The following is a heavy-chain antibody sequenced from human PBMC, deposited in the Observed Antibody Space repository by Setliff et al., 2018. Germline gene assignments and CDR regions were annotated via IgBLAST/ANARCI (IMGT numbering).Heavy chain of an antibody. J-gene: IGHJ4*02. CDR2: IDWDGDK. CDR1: GFSLTTSGTC. CDR3: ARSRYELPHYYFDY. D-gene: IGHD1-7*01. V-gene: IGHV2-70*11. Sequence: SGPTLVNPTQTLTLTCTFSGFSLTTSGTCVTWIRQPPGKALEWLARIDWDGDKYYNTSLRTRLTLSKDTSKNQVFLTMTSMDPVDTATYYCARSRYELPHYYFDYWGQGILVTVSS.